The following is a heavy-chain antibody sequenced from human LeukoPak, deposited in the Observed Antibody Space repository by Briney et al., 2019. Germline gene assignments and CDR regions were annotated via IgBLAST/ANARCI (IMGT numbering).Heavy chain of an antibody. CDR1: GLTFSSYA. J-gene: IGHJ5*02. D-gene: IGHD3-16*01. V-gene: IGHV3-23*01. CDR2: ISGSGGST. Sequence: GGSLRLSCAASGLTFSSYAMSWVRQAPGKGLEWVSAISGSGGSTYYADSVKGRFTISRDNSKDTLYLQMNSLRAEDTAVYYCAKAGGSSWFDPWGQGTLVTVSS. CDR3: AKAGGSSWFDP.